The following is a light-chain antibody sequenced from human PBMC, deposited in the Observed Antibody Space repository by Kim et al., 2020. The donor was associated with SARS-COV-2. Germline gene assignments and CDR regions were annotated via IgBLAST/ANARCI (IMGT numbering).Light chain of an antibody. CDR2: AAS. Sequence: ASVGDRVTITCRASQGINNYLAWYQQRPGKVPKLLIHAASTLQSGVPSRFSGSGSGTDFTLTISSLQPEDVATYYCQKYNSAVLTFGPGTKVDIK. V-gene: IGKV1-27*01. CDR1: QGINNY. CDR3: QKYNSAVLT. J-gene: IGKJ3*01.